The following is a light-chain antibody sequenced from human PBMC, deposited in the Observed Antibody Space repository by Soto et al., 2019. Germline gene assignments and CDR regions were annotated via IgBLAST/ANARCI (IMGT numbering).Light chain of an antibody. Sequence: EILFTQSPGTLSLSPGESATLSCRASQSVSSSYLAWYQQKHGQAPRILIYGASSRATGIPDRFSGSGSGTDFTLAISRLEPEDFEVYYCQQYGSSPQTFGQGTKVDIK. CDR3: QQYGSSPQT. J-gene: IGKJ1*01. CDR1: QSVSSSY. CDR2: GAS. V-gene: IGKV3-20*01.